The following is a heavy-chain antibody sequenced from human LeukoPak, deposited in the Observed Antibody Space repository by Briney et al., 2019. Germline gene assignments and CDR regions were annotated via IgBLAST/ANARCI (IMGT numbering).Heavy chain of an antibody. Sequence: GGSLRLSCAASGFTFSSYGVHWVRQAPGKGLEWVAVIWYDGSNKYYADSVKGRFTISRDNSKNTLYLQMNSLRAEDTAVYYCAKGIAVAGSTSANFDYWGQGTLVTVSS. CDR2: IWYDGSNK. D-gene: IGHD6-19*01. CDR1: GFTFSSYG. V-gene: IGHV3-33*06. J-gene: IGHJ4*02. CDR3: AKGIAVAGSTSANFDY.